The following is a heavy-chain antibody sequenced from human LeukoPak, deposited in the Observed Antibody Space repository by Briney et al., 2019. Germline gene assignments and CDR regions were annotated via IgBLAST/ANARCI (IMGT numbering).Heavy chain of an antibody. CDR2: IWYDGGNK. V-gene: IGHV3-33*01. J-gene: IGHJ6*02. CDR3: ARDQQGYDILTGYYRYYYYGMDV. D-gene: IGHD3-9*01. Sequence: GRSLRPSCAASGFTFSSYGMHWVRQAPGKGREGLAVIWYDGGNKYYADSVKGRFTISKANSKNTLFLQMNSLRAEDTAVYYCARDQQGYDILTGYYRYYYYGMDVWGQGTTVTVSS. CDR1: GFTFSSYG.